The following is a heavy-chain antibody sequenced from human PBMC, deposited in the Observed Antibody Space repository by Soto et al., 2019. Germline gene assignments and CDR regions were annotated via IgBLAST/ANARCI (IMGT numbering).Heavy chain of an antibody. J-gene: IGHJ6*02. V-gene: IGHV3-48*02. CDR3: ARVANWGWGRNYDIMDV. CDR2: IGTSSSIK. Sequence: EVQLVESGGALVHPGGSLRLSCVASGFTFSGYNLNWVRQAPGKGLEWVSYIGTSSSIKYYADSVKGRFAISRDNAKNSLYLQMNSLREEDTARYYGARVANWGWGRNYDIMDVWGQGTTVTVSS. D-gene: IGHD7-27*01. CDR1: GFTFSGYN.